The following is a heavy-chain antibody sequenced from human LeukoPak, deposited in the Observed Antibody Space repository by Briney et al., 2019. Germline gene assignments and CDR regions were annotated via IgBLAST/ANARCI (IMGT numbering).Heavy chain of an antibody. J-gene: IGHJ4*02. CDR3: AYTESYDLFEF. CDR2: NFENGTI. D-gene: IGHD3-10*01. CDR1: GASINSSNHF. Sequence: SETVSLACAVSGASINSSNHFWGWIRQPPGKALEWIGTNFENGTIYYRQSLKTRVTIFVDTSKNHFSLNLRSLTAADTAVYYCAYTESYDLFEFWGQGTLVSVSS. V-gene: IGHV4-39*02.